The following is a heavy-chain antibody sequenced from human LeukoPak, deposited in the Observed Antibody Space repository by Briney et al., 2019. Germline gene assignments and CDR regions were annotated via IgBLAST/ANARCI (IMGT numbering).Heavy chain of an antibody. Sequence: CIVYIYYSGSTNYNPSLKSRVTISVDTSKNQFSLKLSSVTAADTAVYYCARDAGVYWYFDLWGRGTLVTVSS. J-gene: IGHJ2*01. CDR3: ARDAGVYWYFDL. V-gene: IGHV4-59*08. D-gene: IGHD3-10*01. CDR2: IYYSGST.